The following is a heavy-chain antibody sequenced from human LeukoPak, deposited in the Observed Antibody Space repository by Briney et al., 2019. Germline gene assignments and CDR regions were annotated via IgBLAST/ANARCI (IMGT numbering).Heavy chain of an antibody. Sequence: GGSLRLSCAASGFTFSSYAMHWVRQAPGKGLEYVSAISSNGGSTYYANSVKGRFTTSRDNSKNTLYLQMGSLRAEDMAVYYCATDFHRLRTFDYWGQGTLVTVSS. CDR1: GFTFSSYA. D-gene: IGHD5-12*01. CDR3: ATDFHRLRTFDY. J-gene: IGHJ4*02. V-gene: IGHV3-64*01. CDR2: ISSNGGST.